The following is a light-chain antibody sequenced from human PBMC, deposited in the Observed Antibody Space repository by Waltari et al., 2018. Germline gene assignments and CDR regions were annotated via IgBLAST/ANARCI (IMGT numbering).Light chain of an antibody. J-gene: IGLJ3*02. V-gene: IGLV3-1*01. CDR1: MLGLKT. Sequence: SFDLTQPPSVSMSPGQTATITCSGAMLGLKTSCWYQQKPGQSPVLVIYEDNKRPSGIPERFSGSNSGNTATLTISGTQSLDEADYYCQAWDTKTVFGGGTKLTVL. CDR2: EDN. CDR3: QAWDTKTV.